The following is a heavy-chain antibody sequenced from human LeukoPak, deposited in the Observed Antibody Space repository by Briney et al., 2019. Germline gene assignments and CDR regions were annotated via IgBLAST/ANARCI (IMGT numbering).Heavy chain of an antibody. CDR2: ISTRSSTM. V-gene: IGHV3-48*04. Sequence: GGSLRLSCAASRCTFSSYNMNWVRQAPGKGLEWVSYISTRSSTMYYAYSVKGRFTISRENAKNSLYLQMNSLRAEDTAVYYCARDGWYSGYDFDYWGQGILVTVSS. CDR1: RCTFSSYN. CDR3: ARDGWYSGYDFDY. D-gene: IGHD5-12*01. J-gene: IGHJ4*02.